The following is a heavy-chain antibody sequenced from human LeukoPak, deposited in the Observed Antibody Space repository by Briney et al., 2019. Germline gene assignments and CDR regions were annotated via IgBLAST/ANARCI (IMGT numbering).Heavy chain of an antibody. CDR3: ARHFRRRDAYNPFDY. D-gene: IGHD5-24*01. CDR2: IYYSGST. CDR1: GGSISSYY. J-gene: IGHJ4*02. V-gene: IGHV4-59*08. Sequence: SETLSLTCTVSGGSISSYYWSWVRQPPGKGLEWIGYIYYSGSTNYNPSLKSRVTISVDTSKNQFSLKLSSVTAADTAVYYCARHFRRRDAYNPFDYWGQGTLVTVSS.